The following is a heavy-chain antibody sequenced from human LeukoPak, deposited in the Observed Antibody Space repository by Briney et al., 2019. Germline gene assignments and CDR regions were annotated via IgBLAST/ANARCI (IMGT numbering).Heavy chain of an antibody. CDR1: GFTFSNAW. J-gene: IGHJ4*02. D-gene: IGHD2-21*01. Sequence: GGSLRLSCAASGFTFSNAWMSWVRQAPGKGLEWVAFIRYDGSNRYYADSVKGRFTISRDNSKNTLYLQMNSLRAEDTAVYYCAPRVVVIAAPFDYWGQGTLVTVSS. CDR2: IRYDGSNR. CDR3: APRVVVIAAPFDY. V-gene: IGHV3-30*02.